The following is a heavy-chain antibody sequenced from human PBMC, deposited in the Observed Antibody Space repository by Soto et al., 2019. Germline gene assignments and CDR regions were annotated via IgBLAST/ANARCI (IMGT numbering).Heavy chain of an antibody. CDR3: ERRDGSGSYYNWFDP. CDR2: IYYSGTT. V-gene: IGHV4-59*01. J-gene: IGHJ5*02. CDR1: GGSISSYS. D-gene: IGHD3-10*01. Sequence: SETLSLTCTVSGGSISSYSWSWIRQPPGKGLEWIGFIYYSGTTNYNPSLKSRVTISVDTSKNQFFLKLSSVTAADTAVYYCERRDGSGSYYNWFDPWGQGTLVTVSS.